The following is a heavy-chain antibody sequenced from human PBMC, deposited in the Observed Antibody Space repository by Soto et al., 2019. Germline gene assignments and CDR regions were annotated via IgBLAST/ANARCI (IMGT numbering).Heavy chain of an antibody. Sequence: EVQLLESGGGLGQPGGSLRLSCAASGFTFSSYAMNWVRQAPGKGLEWVSGIFGSGGSRNYADSVKGRFTISRDNSKNTVYLELNRLKVDDTSVDYCARGRRDTSVTTNIDYWGLGTLVTVSS. CDR2: IFGSGGSR. V-gene: IGHV3-23*01. D-gene: IGHD4-17*01. CDR3: ARGRRDTSVTTNIDY. CDR1: GFTFSSYA. J-gene: IGHJ4*02.